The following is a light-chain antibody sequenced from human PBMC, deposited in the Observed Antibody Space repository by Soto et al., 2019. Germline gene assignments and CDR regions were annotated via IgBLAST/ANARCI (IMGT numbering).Light chain of an antibody. CDR1: SSDVGGYDY. CDR2: EVT. CDR3: SSDTTTSTYV. V-gene: IGLV2-14*01. J-gene: IGLJ1*01. Sequence: QSALTQPASVSGSPGQSVTISCTGTSSDVGGYDYVSWYQQHPGKAPKFMIYEVTNRPSGVSHRFSGSKSGNTASLTISGLQAEDEADYYCSSDTTTSTYVFGTGTKVTVL.